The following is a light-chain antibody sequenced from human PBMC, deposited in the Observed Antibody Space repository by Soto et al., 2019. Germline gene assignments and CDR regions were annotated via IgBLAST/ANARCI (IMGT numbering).Light chain of an antibody. V-gene: IGLV2-8*01. Sequence: QSALTQPPSASGSPGQSVTISCTGSSSDVGAYNYVSWYQQHPGKAPKLIIYEVTKRPSGVPDRFSGSKSGNTASLTVSGLQVEDEADYYCSSFGGSSVFGTGTKLTVL. CDR3: SSFGGSSV. CDR2: EVT. CDR1: SSDVGAYNY. J-gene: IGLJ1*01.